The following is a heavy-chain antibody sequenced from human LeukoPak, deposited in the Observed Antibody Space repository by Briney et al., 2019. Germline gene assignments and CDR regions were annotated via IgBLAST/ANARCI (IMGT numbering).Heavy chain of an antibody. CDR3: ARQGFSGNYQGDAFDI. CDR1: GYRFTTYW. V-gene: IGHV5-51*01. J-gene: IGHJ3*02. D-gene: IGHD1-26*01. Sequence: GESLKISCKGSGYRFTTYWIGWVRQMPGKGLEWMGIIYPTDSDTIYSPSFQGHVTISADRSLNTAYLQWSSLKASATAMYYCARQGFSGNYQGDAFDIWGQGTMVTVYS. CDR2: IYPTDSDT.